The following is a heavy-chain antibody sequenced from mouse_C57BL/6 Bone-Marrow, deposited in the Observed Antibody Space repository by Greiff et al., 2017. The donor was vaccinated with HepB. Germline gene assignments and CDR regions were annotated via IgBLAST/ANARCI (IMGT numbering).Heavy chain of an antibody. CDR1: GFTFSSYA. CDR3: GRDHCGSSSPWFAY. CDR2: ISDGGSYT. V-gene: IGHV5-4*01. D-gene: IGHD1-1*01. J-gene: IGHJ3*01. Sequence: EVQGVESGGGLVKPGGSLKISCAASGFTFSSYAMSWVRQTPEKRLEWVATISDGGSYTYYPDNVKGRFTISRDNAKNNLYLKMSHLKSEDTAMYYCGRDHCGSSSPWFAYWGQGTLVTVAA.